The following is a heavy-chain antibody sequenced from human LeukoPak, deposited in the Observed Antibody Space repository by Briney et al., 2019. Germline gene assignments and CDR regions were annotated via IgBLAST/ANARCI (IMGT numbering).Heavy chain of an antibody. CDR3: TKASRSDVVVTATADY. V-gene: IGHV3-23*01. CDR1: GFTFSTYA. CDR2: ISGSGSTT. Sequence: GGSLRLSCAASGFTFSTYAKSWVRQAPGKGLEWVSAISGSGSTTYYADSVKGRFTIYQDHHQNTQYLQINSLRVEDPAVYYCTKASRSDVVVTATADYWGQGTRVTVSS. J-gene: IGHJ4*02. D-gene: IGHD2-21*02.